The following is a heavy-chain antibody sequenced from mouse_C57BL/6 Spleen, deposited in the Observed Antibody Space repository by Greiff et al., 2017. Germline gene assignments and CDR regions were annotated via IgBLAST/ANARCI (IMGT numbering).Heavy chain of an antibody. D-gene: IGHD4-1*01. CDR2: IYPGDGDT. Sequence: VQLQESGPELVKPGASVKISCKASGYAFRSSWMNWVKQRPGKGLEWIGRIYPGDGDTNYNGKFKGKATLTADKSSSTAYMQLSSLTSEDSAVYFCARWDIYYAMDYWGQGTSVTVSS. J-gene: IGHJ4*01. CDR3: ARWDIYYAMDY. V-gene: IGHV1-82*01. CDR1: GYAFRSSW.